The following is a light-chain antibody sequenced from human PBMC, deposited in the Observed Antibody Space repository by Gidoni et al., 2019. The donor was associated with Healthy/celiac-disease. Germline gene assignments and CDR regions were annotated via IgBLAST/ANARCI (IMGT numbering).Light chain of an antibody. CDR2: WAS. J-gene: IGKJ4*01. V-gene: IGKV4-1*01. Sequence: DIVMTQSPDSLAVSLGERATINCKSSQSVLYSSNNKNYLAWYQQKPGQPPKLLIYWASTRESGVPDRFSGSGSGPDFTLTISSLQAEDVAVYYCQQYYSTLXIXGGTKVEIK. CDR1: QSVLYSSNNKNY. CDR3: QQYYSTLX.